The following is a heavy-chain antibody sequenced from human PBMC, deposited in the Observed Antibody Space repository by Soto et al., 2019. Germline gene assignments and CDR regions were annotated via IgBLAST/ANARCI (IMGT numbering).Heavy chain of an antibody. J-gene: IGHJ4*02. CDR1: GFSLSTNT. Sequence: PGGSLRLSCAASGFSLSTNTMHWVRQVPGKGLERVASISNDGRRKYYADFVKGRFTISRDTANNILYLEMNSLRAEDTSLYYCARVATAMTYDFWDQGTQVTVSS. CDR3: ARVATAMTYDF. D-gene: IGHD2-21*02. CDR2: ISNDGRRK. V-gene: IGHV3-30*04.